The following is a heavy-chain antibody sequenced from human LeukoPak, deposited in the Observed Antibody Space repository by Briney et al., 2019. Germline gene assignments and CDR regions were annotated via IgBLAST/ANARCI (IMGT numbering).Heavy chain of an antibody. Sequence: ASVKVSCKASGYTFTGYYMHWVRQAPGQGLEWMGWINPNSGGTNYAQKFQGRVTMTRDTSISTAYMELSRLRSDDTAVYYCARERIIMIVVGYYFDYWGQGTLVTVSS. J-gene: IGHJ4*02. CDR1: GYTFTGYY. D-gene: IGHD3-22*01. CDR2: INPNSGGT. CDR3: ARERIIMIVVGYYFDY. V-gene: IGHV1-2*02.